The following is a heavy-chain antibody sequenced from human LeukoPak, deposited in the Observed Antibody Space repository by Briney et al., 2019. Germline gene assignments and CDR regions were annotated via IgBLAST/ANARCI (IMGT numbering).Heavy chain of an antibody. CDR1: GFTFSSYA. Sequence: GGSLRLSCAASGFTFSSYAMSWVRQAPGKGLEWVSVIYSGGSTYYADSVKGRFTISRDSSKNTLYLQMSSLRAEDTAVYNCAREYCSGGSCYPDYWGQGTLVTVSS. J-gene: IGHJ4*02. V-gene: IGHV3-53*01. CDR2: IYSGGST. D-gene: IGHD2-15*01. CDR3: AREYCSGGSCYPDY.